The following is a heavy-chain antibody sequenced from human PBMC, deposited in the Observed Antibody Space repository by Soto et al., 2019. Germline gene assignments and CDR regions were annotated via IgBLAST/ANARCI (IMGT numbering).Heavy chain of an antibody. V-gene: IGHV3-23*01. CDR3: AKERVYSSSWYEDFYYGMDV. Sequence: GGSLRLPCAASGLNFSSYAMGWVRKAPGQGLAWVSAISGSGGNTYYADSVKGRFPISRDNSKNTLYLQMNSLRAEDTAVYYCAKERVYSSSWYEDFYYGMDVWGQGTTVTVSS. J-gene: IGHJ6*02. CDR2: ISGSGGNT. CDR1: GLNFSSYA. D-gene: IGHD6-13*01.